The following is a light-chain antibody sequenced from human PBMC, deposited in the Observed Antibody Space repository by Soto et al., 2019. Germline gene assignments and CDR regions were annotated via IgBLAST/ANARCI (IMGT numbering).Light chain of an antibody. J-gene: IGKJ1*01. CDR1: QRITNSN. CDR3: QQYGSPLGT. V-gene: IGKV3-20*01. Sequence: EIVMTQSPGTLSLSPREGAALSCRASQRITNSNLAWYQHKPGQAPRLLVYAAYSRATGIPVTFSGSESGTDFTLTINRLEPEDLAVYYCQQYGSPLGTFGEVTKVEI. CDR2: AAY.